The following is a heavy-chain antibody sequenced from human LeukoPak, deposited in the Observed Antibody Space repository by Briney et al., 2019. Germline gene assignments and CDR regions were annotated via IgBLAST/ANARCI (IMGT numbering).Heavy chain of an antibody. CDR3: ARDVDALGGATDY. CDR2: IYTSGST. V-gene: IGHV4-4*07. Sequence: SETLSLTSTVSVGSISSYYWSWIRQPPGKGLEWIGRIYTSGSTNYNPSLKSRVTISVDKSKNHFSLKLSSVTAADTAVYDRARDVDALGGATDYWGQGTLVTVSS. J-gene: IGHJ4*02. D-gene: IGHD3-16*01. CDR1: VGSISSYY.